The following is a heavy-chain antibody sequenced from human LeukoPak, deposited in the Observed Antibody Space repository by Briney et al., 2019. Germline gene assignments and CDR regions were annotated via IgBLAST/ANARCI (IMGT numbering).Heavy chain of an antibody. CDR3: ARGKGYYGSGSYFDY. J-gene: IGHJ4*02. V-gene: IGHV4-39*07. CDR1: GGSIRSRNYC. CDR2: INHSGST. Sequence: PSETLSLTCTVSGGSIRSRNYCWGWIRQPPGKGLEWIGEINHSGSTNYNPSLKSRVTISVDTSKNQFSLKLSSVTAADTAVYYCARGKGYYGSGSYFDYWGQGTLVTVSS. D-gene: IGHD3-10*01.